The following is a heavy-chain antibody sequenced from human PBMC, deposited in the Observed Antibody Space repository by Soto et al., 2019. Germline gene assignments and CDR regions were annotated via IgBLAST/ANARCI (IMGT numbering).Heavy chain of an antibody. V-gene: IGHV4-34*01. CDR1: GGSFSGYY. Sequence: LSLTCAVYGGSFSGYYWSWIRQPPGKGLEWIGEINHSGSTNYNPSLKSRVTISVDTSKNQFSLKLSSVTAADTAVYYCARRGRRFSGSSPYNWFDPWGQGTLVTVYS. J-gene: IGHJ5*02. CDR2: INHSGST. CDR3: ARRGRRFSGSSPYNWFDP. D-gene: IGHD1-26*01.